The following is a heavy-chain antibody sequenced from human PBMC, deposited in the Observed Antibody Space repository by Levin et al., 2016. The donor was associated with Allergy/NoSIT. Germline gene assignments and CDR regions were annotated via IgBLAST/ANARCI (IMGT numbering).Heavy chain of an antibody. D-gene: IGHD3-22*01. CDR2: IYSGGST. Sequence: VRQMPGKGLEWVSVIYSGGSTYYADSVKGRFTISRDNSKNTLYLQMNSLRAEDTAVYYCASRDYYDSSGYFDAFDIWGQGTMVTVSS. CDR3: ASRDYYDSSGYFDAFDI. V-gene: IGHV3-53*01. J-gene: IGHJ3*02.